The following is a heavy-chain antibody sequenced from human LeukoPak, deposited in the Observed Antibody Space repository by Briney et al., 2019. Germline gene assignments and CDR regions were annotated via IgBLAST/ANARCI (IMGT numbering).Heavy chain of an antibody. CDR3: ARQGGIAAAVYYFDY. V-gene: IGHV4-4*09. D-gene: IGHD6-13*01. J-gene: IGHJ4*02. Sequence: SETLSLTCTVSGSSISSYYWSWIRQPPGKGLEWIGYIYTSGSTNYNPSLKSRVTISVDTSKNQFSLKLSSVTAADTAVYYCARQGGIAAAVYYFDYWGQGTLVTVSS. CDR2: IYTSGST. CDR1: GSSISSYY.